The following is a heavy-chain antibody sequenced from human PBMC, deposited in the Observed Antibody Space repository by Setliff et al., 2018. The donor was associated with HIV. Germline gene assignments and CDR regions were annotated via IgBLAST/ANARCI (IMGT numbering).Heavy chain of an antibody. D-gene: IGHD5-18*01. J-gene: IGHJ4*02. V-gene: IGHV3-7*03. Sequence: AASGFMFGVDWMSWVRQTPGKGLEWVASVTPDGGDKYYANSMRGRFTISRDNGKNAVYLQMNSLRAEDTAVYYCAKEKGAHSYADYWGQGTLVTVSS. CDR3: AKEKGAHSYADY. CDR1: GFMFGVDW. CDR2: VTPDGGDK.